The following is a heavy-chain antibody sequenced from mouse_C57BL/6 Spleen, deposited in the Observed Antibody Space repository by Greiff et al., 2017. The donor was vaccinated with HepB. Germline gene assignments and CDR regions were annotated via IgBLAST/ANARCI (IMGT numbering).Heavy chain of an antibody. CDR2: IDPANGNT. CDR3: ARRDYGSSYGWYFDV. J-gene: IGHJ1*03. D-gene: IGHD1-1*01. V-gene: IGHV14-3*01. CDR1: GFNIKNTY. Sequence: VQLKESVAELVRPGASVKLSCTASGFNIKNTYMHWVKQRPEQGLEWIGRIDPANGNTKYAPKFQGKATITADTSSNTAYLQLSSLTSEDTAIYYCARRDYGSSYGWYFDVWGTGTTVTVSS.